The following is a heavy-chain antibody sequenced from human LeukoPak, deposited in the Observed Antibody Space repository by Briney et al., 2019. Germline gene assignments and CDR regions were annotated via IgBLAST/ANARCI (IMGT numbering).Heavy chain of an antibody. D-gene: IGHD3-3*01. CDR2: IWYDGSSK. CDR3: ARGPPEVSYYDFWKVYFQH. J-gene: IGHJ1*01. CDR1: GFTFSSYG. V-gene: IGHV3-33*01. Sequence: PGRSLRLSCAASGFTFSSYGMHWVRQAPGKGLEWVAVIWYDGSSKYYADSVKGRFTISRDNSKNTLYLQMNSLRAEDTAVYYCARGPPEVSYYDFWKVYFQHWGQGTLVTVSS.